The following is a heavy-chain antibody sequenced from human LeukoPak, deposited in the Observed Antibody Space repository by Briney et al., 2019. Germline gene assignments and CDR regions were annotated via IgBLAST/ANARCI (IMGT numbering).Heavy chain of an antibody. CDR1: GFTFSSYG. V-gene: IGHV3-30*02. J-gene: IGHJ4*02. CDR2: IRYDGSNK. CDR3: AKDFVLMVYARSYYFDY. Sequence: GGSLRLSCAASGFTFSSYGMHWVRQAPGKGVKWVAFIRYDGSNKYYADSVKGRFTISRDNSKNTLYLQMNSLRAEDTAVYYCAKDFVLMVYARSYYFDYWGQGTLVTVSS. D-gene: IGHD2-8*01.